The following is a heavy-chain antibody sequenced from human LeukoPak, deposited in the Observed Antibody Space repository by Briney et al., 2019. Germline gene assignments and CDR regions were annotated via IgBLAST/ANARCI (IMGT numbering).Heavy chain of an antibody. V-gene: IGHV4-61*02. CDR2: IYTSGST. J-gene: IGHJ3*02. CDR3: ARELGYSGSYRDAFDI. D-gene: IGHD1-26*01. Sequence: SQTLSLTCTVSGGSISSGSYYWSWIRQPAGKGLEWIGRIYTSGSTNYNPSLKSRVTISVDTSKNQFSLKLSSVTAAVTAVYYCARELGYSGSYRDAFDIWGQGTMVTVSS. CDR1: GGSISSGSYY.